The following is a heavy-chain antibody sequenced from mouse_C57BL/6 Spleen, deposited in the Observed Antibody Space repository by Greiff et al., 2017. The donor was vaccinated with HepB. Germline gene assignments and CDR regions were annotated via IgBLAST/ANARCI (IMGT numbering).Heavy chain of an antibody. CDR3: ARDRDTLTGYFDV. CDR1: GFTFSSYA. Sequence: EVMLVESGGGLVKPGGSLKLSCAASGFTFSSYAMSWVRQTPEKRLEWVATISDGGSYTYYPDNVKGRFTISRDNAKNNLYLQMSHLKSEDTAMYYCARDRDTLTGYFDVWGTGTTVTVSS. D-gene: IGHD3-1*01. V-gene: IGHV5-4*01. CDR2: ISDGGSYT. J-gene: IGHJ1*03.